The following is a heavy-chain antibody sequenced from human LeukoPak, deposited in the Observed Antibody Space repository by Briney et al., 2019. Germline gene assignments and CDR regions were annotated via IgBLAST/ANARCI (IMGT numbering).Heavy chain of an antibody. CDR2: IYYSGST. Sequence: ASQTLSLTCTVSGGSISSGGYYWSWIRQHPGKGLEWIGYIYYSGSTYYNPSLKSRVTISVDTSKNQFSLKLSSVTAADTAVYYCARGDYFDSSGPDYCGQGTLVTVSS. CDR1: GGSISSGGYY. V-gene: IGHV4-31*03. D-gene: IGHD3-22*01. CDR3: ARGDYFDSSGPDY. J-gene: IGHJ4*02.